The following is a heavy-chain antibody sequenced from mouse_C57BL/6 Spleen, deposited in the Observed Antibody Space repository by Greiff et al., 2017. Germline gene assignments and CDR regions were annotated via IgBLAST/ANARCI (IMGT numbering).Heavy chain of an antibody. D-gene: IGHD2-5*01. CDR2: IHPNSGST. J-gene: IGHJ1*03. CDR3: ARTYYSNYQYWYFDV. Sequence: HVQLQQPWAELVKPGASVKLSCKASGYTFTSYWMHWVKQRPGQGLEWIGMIHPNSGSTNYNEKFKSKATLTVDKSSSTAYMQLSSLTSEDSAVYYCARTYYSNYQYWYFDVWGTGTTVTVSS. V-gene: IGHV1-64*01. CDR1: GYTFTSYW.